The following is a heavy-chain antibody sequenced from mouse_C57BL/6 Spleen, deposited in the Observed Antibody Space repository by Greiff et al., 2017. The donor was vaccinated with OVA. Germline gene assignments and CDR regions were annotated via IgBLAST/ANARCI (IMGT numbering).Heavy chain of an antibody. CDR1: GYSFTGYY. CDR3: ARSINWDDY. Sequence: VHVKQSGPELVKPGASVKISCKASGYSFTGYYMNWVKQSPEKSLEWIGEINPSTGGTTYNQKFKAKATLTVDKSSSTAYMQLKSLTSEDSAVYYCARSINWDDYWGQGTTLTVSS. J-gene: IGHJ2*01. CDR2: INPSTGGT. D-gene: IGHD4-1*01. V-gene: IGHV1-42*01.